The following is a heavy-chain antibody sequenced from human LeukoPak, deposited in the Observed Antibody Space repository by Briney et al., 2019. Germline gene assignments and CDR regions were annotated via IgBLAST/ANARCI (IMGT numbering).Heavy chain of an antibody. D-gene: IGHD2-2*01. CDR3: ARDLYCSSTSCYYGMDV. J-gene: IGHJ6*02. CDR1: GFTFSSYS. V-gene: IGHV3-21*01. CDR2: ISSSSSYI. Sequence: GGSLRLSCAASGFTFSSYSMSWVRQAPGKGLEWVSSISSSSSYIYYADSVKGRFTISRDNAKNSLYLQMNSLRAEDTAVYYCARDLYCSSTSCYYGMDVGGQGTTVTVSS.